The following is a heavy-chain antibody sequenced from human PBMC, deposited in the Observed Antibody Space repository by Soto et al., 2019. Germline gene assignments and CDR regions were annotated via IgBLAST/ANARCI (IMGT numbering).Heavy chain of an antibody. CDR1: GGSISSYY. CDR3: AMYGDYAAFDN. V-gene: IGHV4-59*01. D-gene: IGHD4-17*01. Sequence: SETLSLTCTVSGGSISSYYWSWIRQPPGKGLEWIGYIYYSGSTTYNPSLKSRVTISVDTSKNQFSLKLSPVTAADTAVYYCAMYGDYAAFDNWGQGTMVTVSS. CDR2: IYYSGST. J-gene: IGHJ3*02.